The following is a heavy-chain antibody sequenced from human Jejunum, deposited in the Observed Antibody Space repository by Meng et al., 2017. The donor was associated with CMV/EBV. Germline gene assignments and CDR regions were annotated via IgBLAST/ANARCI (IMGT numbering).Heavy chain of an antibody. CDR2: INSDGSST. CDR1: GFTFSNYW. D-gene: IGHD3/OR15-3a*01. Sequence: AASGFTFSNYWMHWVRQAPGKGLVWVSRINSDGSSTTYADSVKGRLTISRDNAKNTLYLQMNSLRAEDTAVYYCARERTGYYTAAWGQGTLVTVSS. CDR3: ARERTGYYTAA. J-gene: IGHJ5*02. V-gene: IGHV3-74*01.